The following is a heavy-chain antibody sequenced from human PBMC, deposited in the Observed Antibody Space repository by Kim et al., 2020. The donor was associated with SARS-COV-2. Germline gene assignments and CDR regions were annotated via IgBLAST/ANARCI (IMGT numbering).Heavy chain of an antibody. CDR2: ISYDGSNK. CDR3: AKGGYCSGGSCYSLDY. Sequence: GGSLRLSCAASGFTFSSYGMHWVRQAPGKGLEWVAVISYDGSNKYYADSVKGRFTISRDNSKNTLYLQMNSLRAEDTAVYYCAKGGYCSGGSCYSLDYWGQGTLVTVSS. J-gene: IGHJ4*02. V-gene: IGHV3-30*18. CDR1: GFTFSSYG. D-gene: IGHD2-15*01.